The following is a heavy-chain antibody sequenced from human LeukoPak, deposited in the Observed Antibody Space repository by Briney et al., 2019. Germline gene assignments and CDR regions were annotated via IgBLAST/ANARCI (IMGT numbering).Heavy chain of an antibody. Sequence: SETLSLTCTVSGGSISSYYWSWIRQPPGKGREWIGYIYYSGSTNYNPSLKSRVTISVDTSKNQFSLKLSSVTAVDTAVYYCASTLYGDPSNYYYYGMDVWGQGTTVTVSS. D-gene: IGHD4-17*01. V-gene: IGHV4-59*01. CDR1: GGSISSYY. CDR3: ASTLYGDPSNYYYYGMDV. CDR2: IYYSGST. J-gene: IGHJ6*02.